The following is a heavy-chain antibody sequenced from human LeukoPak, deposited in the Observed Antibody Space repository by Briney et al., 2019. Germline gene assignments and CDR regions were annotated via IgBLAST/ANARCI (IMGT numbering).Heavy chain of an antibody. CDR2: IYYSGST. D-gene: IGHD1-26*01. CDR1: GGSLSSHY. CDR3: ARAPLPSGSYFVY. Sequence: KSSETLSLTCTVSGGSLSSHYWSWIRQPPGKGLEGGGYIYYSGSTNYNPSLKSRVTISVDTSKNQFSLKLSSVTAADTAVYYCARAPLPSGSYFVYWGQGTLVTVSS. V-gene: IGHV4-59*11. J-gene: IGHJ4*02.